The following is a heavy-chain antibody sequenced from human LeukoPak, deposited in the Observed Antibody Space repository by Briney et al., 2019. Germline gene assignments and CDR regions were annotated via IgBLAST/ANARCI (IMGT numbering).Heavy chain of an antibody. D-gene: IGHD2-2*01. CDR1: GGSIGSYY. J-gene: IGHJ5*02. V-gene: IGHV4-59*01. Sequence: SETLSLTCTASGGSIGSYYWSWIRQPPGKGLEWIGYIYYSGSTSHNPSLKSRVTISVDTSENQFSLKLSSVPAADTAVYSCAREDACSSTSCYTNNWFDPWGQGILVTVSS. CDR3: AREDACSSTSCYTNNWFDP. CDR2: IYYSGST.